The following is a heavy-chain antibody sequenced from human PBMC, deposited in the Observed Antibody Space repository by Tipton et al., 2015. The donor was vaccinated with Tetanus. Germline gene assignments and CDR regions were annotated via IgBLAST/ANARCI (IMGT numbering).Heavy chain of an antibody. Sequence: QVQLVQSGAEVKKPGASMKLSCKTSGYTFTKYYLHWVRQAPGQGLEWMGMIYPSDGSTSYAEKLQGRVTMTRYTPTSTVYMEMSSLRSEDTAVYYCARDREAFDYWGQGTKVTVSS. CDR1: GYTFTKYY. CDR2: IYPSDGST. J-gene: IGHJ3*01. V-gene: IGHV1-46*04. D-gene: IGHD1-26*01. CDR3: ARDREAFDY.